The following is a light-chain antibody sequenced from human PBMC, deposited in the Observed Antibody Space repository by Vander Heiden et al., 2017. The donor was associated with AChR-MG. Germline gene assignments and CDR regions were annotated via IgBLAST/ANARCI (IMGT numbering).Light chain of an antibody. CDR3: CSYAGSPTYVI. V-gene: IGLV2-23*02. Sequence: QSALTQPASVSGSPGQSITISCTGTSSDVGNYNLVSWYQYHPGKAPKLMIYEVSKRPSGISNRFSGSKSGNTASLTISGLQAEDEADYYCCSYAGSPTYVIFGGGTKVTVL. J-gene: IGLJ2*01. CDR1: SSDVGNYNL. CDR2: EVS.